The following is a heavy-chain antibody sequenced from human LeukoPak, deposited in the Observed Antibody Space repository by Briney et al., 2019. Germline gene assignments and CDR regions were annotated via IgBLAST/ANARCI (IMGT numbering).Heavy chain of an antibody. Sequence: PSETLSLTCAVYGGSSSGYYWSWIRQPPGEGLRWSGEFNHSGSTNYNPSLQSRVTISVDTSKNQLSLKLSSVTAADTAVYYCARVDFEATLWSGYYNPHYYYYMDVWGKGTTVTVSS. V-gene: IGHV4-34*01. CDR3: ARVDFEATLWSGYYNPHYYYYMDV. CDR2: FNHSGST. CDR1: GGSSSGYY. J-gene: IGHJ6*03. D-gene: IGHD3-3*01.